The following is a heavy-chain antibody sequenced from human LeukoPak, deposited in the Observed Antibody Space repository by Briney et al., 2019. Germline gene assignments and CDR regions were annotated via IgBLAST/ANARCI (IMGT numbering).Heavy chain of an antibody. CDR1: GYTLTELS. D-gene: IGHD2-2*02. V-gene: IGHV1-18*01. Sequence: ASVKVSCKVSGYTLTELSMHWVRQAPGKGLEWMGWISAYNGNTNYAQKLQGRVTMTTDTSTSTAYMELRSLRSDDTAVYYCARGSCSSTSCYNDWFDPWGQGTLVTVSS. CDR2: ISAYNGNT. CDR3: ARGSCSSTSCYNDWFDP. J-gene: IGHJ5*02.